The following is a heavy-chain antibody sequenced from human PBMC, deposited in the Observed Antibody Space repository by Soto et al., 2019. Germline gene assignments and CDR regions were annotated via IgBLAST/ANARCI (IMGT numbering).Heavy chain of an antibody. D-gene: IGHD2-21*02. CDR2: IYYSGST. CDR3: AREQRCGGDCYDAFDI. CDR1: DGCLLNAGYY. Sequence: PSETMYLTCSVSDGCLLNAGYYWSRISQHPLKGLEWIGYIYYSGSTYYNPSLKSRVTISVDTSKNQFSLKLSSVTAADTAVYYCAREQRCGGDCYDAFDIWGQGKMVNGSS. V-gene: IGHV4-31*03. J-gene: IGHJ3*02.